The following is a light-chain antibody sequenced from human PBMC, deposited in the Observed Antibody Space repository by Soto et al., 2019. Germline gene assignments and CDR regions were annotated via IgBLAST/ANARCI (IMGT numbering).Light chain of an antibody. V-gene: IGLV2-14*01. CDR3: SSYTSNNFYV. Sequence: QSVLTQPASVSGSPGQSITISCTGTGSDISAYNYVSWYQQHPGKAPKLMIYEVGDRPSGLSNRFSDSKSGNTASLTISRLQPEDEADYYCSSYTSNNFYVFGTGTKVTVL. J-gene: IGLJ1*01. CDR2: EVG. CDR1: GSDISAYNY.